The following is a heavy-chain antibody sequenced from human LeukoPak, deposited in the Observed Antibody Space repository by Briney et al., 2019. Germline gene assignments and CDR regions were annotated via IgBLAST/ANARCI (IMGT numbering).Heavy chain of an antibody. Sequence: GGSLRLSCAASGFHFNTYAMSWVRQAPGKGLDWVSSITGSGNTTYYADSVKGRFTISRDNSKNTLYLQMNSLRAEDTAVYYCARNFNHFDYWGQGTLVTVSS. J-gene: IGHJ4*02. V-gene: IGHV3-23*01. CDR3: ARNFNHFDY. CDR1: GFHFNTYA. D-gene: IGHD1-14*01. CDR2: ITGSGNTT.